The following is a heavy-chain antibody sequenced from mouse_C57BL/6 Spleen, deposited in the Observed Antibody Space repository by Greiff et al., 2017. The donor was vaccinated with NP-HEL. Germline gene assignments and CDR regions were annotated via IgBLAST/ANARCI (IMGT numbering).Heavy chain of an antibody. Sequence: VQLQQSGPVLVKPGASVKMSCKASGYTFTDYYMNWVKQSHGKSLEWIGVINPYNGGTSYNQKFKGKATLTVDKSSCTAYMELNSLTSEDSAVYYCARRATYYFDYWGQGTTLTVSS. J-gene: IGHJ2*01. D-gene: IGHD3-1*01. V-gene: IGHV1-19*01. CDR3: ARRATYYFDY. CDR2: INPYNGGT. CDR1: GYTFTDYY.